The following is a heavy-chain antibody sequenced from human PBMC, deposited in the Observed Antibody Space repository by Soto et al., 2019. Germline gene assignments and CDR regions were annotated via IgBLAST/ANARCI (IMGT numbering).Heavy chain of an antibody. CDR3: ARDRLIAVTGRLHY. V-gene: IGHV1-18*01. D-gene: IGHD6-19*01. CDR1: GYPFTSYG. CDR2: ISAYNGKT. Sequence: QVQLVQSGAEVKKPGASVKVSCKTSGYPFTSYGINWVRQAPGQGPEWMGWISAYNGKTSYTQKFQGRVTITTDTTTSTAYRELSSLRSADTAVYSGARDRLIAVTGRLHYWGQGTLVTVSS. J-gene: IGHJ4*02.